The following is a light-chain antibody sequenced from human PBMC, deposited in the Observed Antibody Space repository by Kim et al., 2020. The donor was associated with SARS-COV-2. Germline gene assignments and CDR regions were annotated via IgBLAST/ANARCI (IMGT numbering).Light chain of an antibody. V-gene: IGLV3-19*01. CDR1: SLRSYY. CDR2: GKN. CDR3: NSRDSSGNHVV. Sequence: SSELTQDPAVSVALGQTVRITCQGDSLRSYYASWYQQKPGQAPVLVIYGKNNRPSGIPDRFSGSSSGNTASLTITWAPAEDEADYYCNSRDSSGNHVVFG. J-gene: IGLJ2*01.